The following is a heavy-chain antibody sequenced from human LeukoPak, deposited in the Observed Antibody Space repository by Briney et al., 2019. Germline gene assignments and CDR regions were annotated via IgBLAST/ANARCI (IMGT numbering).Heavy chain of an antibody. CDR3: ARDPEHDISAAFDI. V-gene: IGHV4-59*01. CDR1: LGSISNYY. J-gene: IGHJ3*02. D-gene: IGHD3-9*01. Sequence: PSETLSLTCTVSLGSISNYYWNWIRQPSGKGLEWLGDIYHSGNTRYNPSLKSRVTISVDTSKNQFSLKLSSVTAADTAVYYCARDPEHDISAAFDIWGQGTVVTVSS. CDR2: IYHSGNT.